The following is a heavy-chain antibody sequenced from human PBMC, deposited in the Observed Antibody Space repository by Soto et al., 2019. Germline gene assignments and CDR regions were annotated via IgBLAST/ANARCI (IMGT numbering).Heavy chain of an antibody. CDR1: GGSFSGYY. J-gene: IGHJ6*02. V-gene: IGHV4-34*01. D-gene: IGHD3-16*01. CDR3: ASGYGGIYYYYGMDV. CDR2: INHSGST. Sequence: SETLSLTCAVYGGSFSGYYWSWIRQPPGKGLEWIGEINHSGSTNYNPSLKSRVTISVDTSKNQFSLKLGSVTAADTAVYYCASGYGGIYYYYGMDVWGQGTTVTVSS.